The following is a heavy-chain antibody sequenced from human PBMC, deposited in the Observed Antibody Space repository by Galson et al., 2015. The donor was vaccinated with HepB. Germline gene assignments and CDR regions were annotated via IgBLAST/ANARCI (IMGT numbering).Heavy chain of an antibody. Sequence: SLRLSCAASGFTFSSYGMHWVRQAPGKGLEWVAVTSYDGSNKYYADSVKGRFTISRDNSKNTLYLQMNSLRAEDTAEYYCAKGSRRIAVAGTGSLDYWGQGTLVTVSS. J-gene: IGHJ4*02. CDR2: TSYDGSNK. CDR3: AKGSRRIAVAGTGSLDY. V-gene: IGHV3-30*18. D-gene: IGHD6-19*01. CDR1: GFTFSSYG.